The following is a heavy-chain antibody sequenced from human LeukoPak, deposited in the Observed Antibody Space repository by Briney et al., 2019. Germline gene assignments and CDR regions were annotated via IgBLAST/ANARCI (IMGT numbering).Heavy chain of an antibody. CDR2: ISSSGSTI. Sequence: PGGSLRLSCAASGFTFSSYEMNWVRQAPGKGLEWVSYISSSGSTIYYADSVRGRFTISRDNAKNSLYLQMNSLRAEDTAVYYCARDLSPFDYWGQGTLVTVSS. D-gene: IGHD3-16*02. V-gene: IGHV3-48*03. CDR3: ARDLSPFDY. CDR1: GFTFSSYE. J-gene: IGHJ4*01.